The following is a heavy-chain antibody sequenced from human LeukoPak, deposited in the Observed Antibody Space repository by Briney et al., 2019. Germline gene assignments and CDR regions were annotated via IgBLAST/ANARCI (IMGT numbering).Heavy chain of an antibody. J-gene: IGHJ4*02. CDR3: AKGRGGDRLFDY. CDR2: ISWNSGST. D-gene: IGHD2-21*01. V-gene: IGHV3-9*01. CDR1: GFTFDDYA. Sequence: GRSLRLSCAASGFTFDDYAMHWVRQAPGKGLEWVSGISWNSGSTGYADSVKGRFTISRDNAKNSLYLQMNSLRAENTALYYCAKGRGGDRLFDYWGQGTLVTVSS.